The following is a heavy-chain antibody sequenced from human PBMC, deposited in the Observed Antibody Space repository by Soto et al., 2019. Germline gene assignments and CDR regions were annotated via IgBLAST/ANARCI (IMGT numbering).Heavy chain of an antibody. CDR2: IKQDGSEK. D-gene: IGHD4-17*01. CDR1: GFTFSSYW. Sequence: EVQLVESGGGLVQPGGSLRLSCAASGFTFSSYWMSWVRQAPGKGLEWVANIKQDGSEKYYVDSVKGRFTISRDNAKNSLYLQMNSLRAEDTAVYYCARGRAVTVSHFTGYFDYWGQGTLVTVSS. V-gene: IGHV3-7*01. CDR3: ARGRAVTVSHFTGYFDY. J-gene: IGHJ4*02.